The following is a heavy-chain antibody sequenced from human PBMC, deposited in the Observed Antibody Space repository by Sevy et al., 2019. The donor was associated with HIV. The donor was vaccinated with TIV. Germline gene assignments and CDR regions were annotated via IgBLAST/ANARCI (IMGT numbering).Heavy chain of an antibody. CDR3: AKAPPGGTTYYYYYYMDV. V-gene: IGHV3-30*02. CDR2: IRYDGSNK. CDR1: GFTFSSYG. D-gene: IGHD2-15*01. J-gene: IGHJ6*03. Sequence: VGSLRLSCAASGFTFSSYGMHWVRQAPGKGLEWVAFIRYDGSNKYYADSVKGRFTISRDNSKNTLYLQMNSLRAEDTAVYYCAKAPPGGTTYYYYYYMDVWGKGTTVTVSS.